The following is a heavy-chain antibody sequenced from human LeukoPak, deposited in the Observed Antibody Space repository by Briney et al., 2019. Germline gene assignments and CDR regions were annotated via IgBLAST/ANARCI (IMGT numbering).Heavy chain of an antibody. V-gene: IGHV3-30*18. CDR2: ISYDGSNK. J-gene: IGHJ4*02. Sequence: PGGSLRLSCAASGFTFSSYWMSWVRQAPGKGLEWVAVISYDGSNKYYADSVKGRFTISRDNSKNTLYLQMNSLRAEDTAVYYCAKALVAAYYFDSWGQGTLVTVSS. D-gene: IGHD2-15*01. CDR1: GFTFSSYW. CDR3: AKALVAAYYFDS.